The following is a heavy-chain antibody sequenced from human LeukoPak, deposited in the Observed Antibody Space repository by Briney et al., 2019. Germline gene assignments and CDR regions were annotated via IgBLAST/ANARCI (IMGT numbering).Heavy chain of an antibody. D-gene: IGHD1-26*01. Sequence: PGGSLRLSCVASGFSFSVYGMHWDRQAPGKGLESLAFIRFDGISKYYADSVKGRFTISRDNSKNTLYLQMNSLRTEDTAGYYCAKDPVTYSGSFRIDYWGQGTLVTVSS. CDR2: IRFDGISK. J-gene: IGHJ4*02. V-gene: IGHV3-30*02. CDR1: GFSFSVYG. CDR3: AKDPVTYSGSFRIDY.